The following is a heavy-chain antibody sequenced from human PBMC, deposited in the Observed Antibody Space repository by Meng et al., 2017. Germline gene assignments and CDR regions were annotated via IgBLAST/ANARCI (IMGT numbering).Heavy chain of an antibody. Sequence: GESLKISCAASGFTFSSYAMHWVRQAPGKGLEWVAVISYDGSNKYYGDSVKGRFTISRDNSKNTLYLQMNSLRAEDTAVYYCASSAREVIAAAEGWGQGTLVTVSS. CDR3: ASSAREVIAAAEG. D-gene: IGHD6-13*01. CDR1: GFTFSSYA. J-gene: IGHJ4*02. CDR2: ISYDGSNK. V-gene: IGHV3-30*04.